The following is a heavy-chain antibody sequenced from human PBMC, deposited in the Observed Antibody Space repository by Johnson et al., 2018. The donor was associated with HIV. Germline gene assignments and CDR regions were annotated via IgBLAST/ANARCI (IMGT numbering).Heavy chain of an antibody. V-gene: IGHV3-30-3*01. CDR2: ISYDGSNK. D-gene: IGHD1-26*01. CDR1: GFTFSSYA. J-gene: IGHJ3*02. Sequence: QVQLVESGGGVVQPGRSLRLSCAASGFTFSSYAMHWVRQAPGKGLEWVAVISYDGSNKYYADSVKGRFTISRDNSKNTLYLKMNSLRAEDTAVYYCAKGRWEATTYDDAFDIWGQGTMVTVSS. CDR3: AKGRWEATTYDDAFDI.